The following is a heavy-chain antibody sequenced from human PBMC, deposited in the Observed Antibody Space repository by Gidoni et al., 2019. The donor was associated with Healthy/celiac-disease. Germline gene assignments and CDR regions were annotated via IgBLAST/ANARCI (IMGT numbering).Heavy chain of an antibody. Sequence: QVQLVESGGGVVQPGRSLRLSCAASGCTFSSYGMHWVRQAPGKGLEWVAVISYDGSNKYYADSVKGRFTISRDNSKNTLYLQMNSLRAEDTAVYYCAKGGRQWLVGAGVAVCDYWGQGTLVTVSS. D-gene: IGHD6-19*01. CDR1: GCTFSSYG. CDR3: AKGGRQWLVGAGVAVCDY. J-gene: IGHJ4*02. CDR2: ISYDGSNK. V-gene: IGHV3-30*18.